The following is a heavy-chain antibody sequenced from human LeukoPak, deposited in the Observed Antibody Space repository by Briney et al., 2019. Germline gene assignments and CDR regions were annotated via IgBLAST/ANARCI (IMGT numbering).Heavy chain of an antibody. CDR1: GFTFSSYS. CDR2: ISSSSSYI. V-gene: IGHV3-21*01. CDR3: ARDWSDYYDSSGYYGDAFDI. D-gene: IGHD3-22*01. J-gene: IGHJ3*02. Sequence: PGGSLRLSCAASGFTFSSYSMNWVRQAPGKGLEWVSSISSSSSYIYYADSVKGRFTISRDNAKNSLYLQMNSLRAEDTAVYYCARDWSDYYDSSGYYGDAFDIWGQGTMVTVSS.